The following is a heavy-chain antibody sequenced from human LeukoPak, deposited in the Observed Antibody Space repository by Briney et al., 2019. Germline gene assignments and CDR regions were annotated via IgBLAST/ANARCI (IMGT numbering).Heavy chain of an antibody. CDR1: GGSISSSSYY. Sequence: SGTLSLTCTVSGGSISSSSYYWGWIRQPPGKGLEWIGSIYYSGSTYYNPSLKSRVTISVDTSKNQFSLKLSSVTAADTAVYYCARQVNHMVHKLEPSYWGQGTLVTVSS. D-gene: IGHD3-10*01. CDR2: IYYSGST. J-gene: IGHJ4*02. V-gene: IGHV4-39*01. CDR3: ARQVNHMVHKLEPSY.